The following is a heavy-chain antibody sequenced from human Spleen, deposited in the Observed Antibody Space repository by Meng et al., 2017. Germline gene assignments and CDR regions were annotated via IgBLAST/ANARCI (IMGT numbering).Heavy chain of an antibody. D-gene: IGHD1-14*01. Sequence: VQVVESGGGVVQPGRPLRLSCAASGFTFSSYAMHWVRQAPGKGLEWVAVISKDGTNKYYGDSVKGRFTISRDNSKNTLYIQMNSLRAEDTAVYYCAKDNHYWGQGTLVTVSS. CDR1: GFTFSSYA. J-gene: IGHJ4*02. CDR3: AKDNHY. CDR2: ISKDGTNK. V-gene: IGHV3-30*18.